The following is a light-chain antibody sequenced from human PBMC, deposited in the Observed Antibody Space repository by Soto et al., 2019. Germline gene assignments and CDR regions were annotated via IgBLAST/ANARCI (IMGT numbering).Light chain of an antibody. CDR2: GNN. CDR3: QSYDSSLSGSV. J-gene: IGLJ3*02. CDR1: SSNIGAGYN. Sequence: QAVVTQPPSVSGAPGQRVTISCTGSSSNIGAGYNVHWYQQVPGTAPKLLIYGNNNRPSGVPDRFSGSKSGTSASLAITGLQAEDEADYYCQSYDSSLSGSVFGGGTKVTVL. V-gene: IGLV1-40*01.